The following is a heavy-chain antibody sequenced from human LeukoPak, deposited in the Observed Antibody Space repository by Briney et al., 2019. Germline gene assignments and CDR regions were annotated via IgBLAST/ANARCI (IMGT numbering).Heavy chain of an antibody. CDR3: ARDMWDSSSWYVWNY. V-gene: IGHV4-4*07. D-gene: IGHD6-13*01. CDR2: IYPGESIYASENT. J-gene: IGHJ4*02. Sequence: SETLSLTCSVSGVSISAYYWSWIRQPAGKGLEWIGRIYPGESIYASENTNYNPSLKSRVSMSGDTSKNQVSLKLSSVTAADTAVYYCARDMWDSSSWYVWNYWGQGTLVTVSS. CDR1: GVSISAYY.